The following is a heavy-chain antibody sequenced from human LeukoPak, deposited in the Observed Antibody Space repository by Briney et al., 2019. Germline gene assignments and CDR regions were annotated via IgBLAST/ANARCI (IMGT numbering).Heavy chain of an antibody. J-gene: IGHJ4*02. CDR1: GFTVSTNY. CDR3: ARGFRSVTTWGYFDY. D-gene: IGHD4-17*01. CDR2: IYSGGGT. V-gene: IGHV3-66*01. Sequence: GRSLRLSCAASGFTVSTNYMSWVRQAPGKGLEWVSLIYSGGGTYYADSVKGRFTISRDNSRNTLSLQMNSLRVDGTAVYYCARGFRSVTTWGYFDYWGQGALVTVSS.